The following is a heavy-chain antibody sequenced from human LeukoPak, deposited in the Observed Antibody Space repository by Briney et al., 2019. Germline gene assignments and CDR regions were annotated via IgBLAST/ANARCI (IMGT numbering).Heavy chain of an antibody. CDR3: ATWGVVVIAFDY. CDR1: GYTLTELS. J-gene: IGHJ4*02. CDR2: FDPEDGET. D-gene: IGHD3-22*01. V-gene: IGHV1-24*01. Sequence: ASVKVSCKVSGYTLTELSMHWVRQAPGKGLEWMGGFDPEDGETIYAQKFQGRVTMTEDTSTDTAYMELSSLRSEDTAVYYCATWGVVVIAFDYWGQGTPVTVSS.